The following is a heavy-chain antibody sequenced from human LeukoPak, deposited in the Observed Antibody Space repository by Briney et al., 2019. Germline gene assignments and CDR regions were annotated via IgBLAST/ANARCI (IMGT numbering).Heavy chain of an antibody. CDR2: INPSGGST. J-gene: IGHJ4*02. D-gene: IGHD4-17*01. V-gene: IGHV1-46*01. Sequence: ASVKVSRKASGYTFIRYYMHWVRQAPGQGLEWMGIINPSGGSTSYAQKFQGRVTMTRDTSTSTVYMELSRLRSEDTAVYYCARGGYGDRIDYWGQGTLVSVSS. CDR3: ARGGYGDRIDY. CDR1: GYTFIRYY.